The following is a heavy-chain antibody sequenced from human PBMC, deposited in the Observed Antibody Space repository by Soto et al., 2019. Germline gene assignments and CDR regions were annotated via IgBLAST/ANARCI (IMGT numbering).Heavy chain of an antibody. J-gene: IGHJ4*02. V-gene: IGHV1-69*01. Sequence: QVQMVQSGAEVKKPGSSARVSCKVSGGTFSRHSISWVRQAPGQGLEWMGGIIPIFDATQYAQKFQGRLTITADESTTPSHMALSGLRPEGTAIYYCARDLTSDSGSWGQGTLVTVS. CDR3: ARDLTSDSGS. CDR2: IIPIFDAT. D-gene: IGHD5-12*01. CDR1: GGTFSRHS.